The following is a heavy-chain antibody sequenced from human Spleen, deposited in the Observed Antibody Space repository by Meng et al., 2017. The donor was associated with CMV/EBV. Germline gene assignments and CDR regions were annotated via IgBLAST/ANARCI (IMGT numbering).Heavy chain of an antibody. CDR3: ARDFQYYGLDV. J-gene: IGHJ6*02. CDR2: ISYRGST. Sequence: SETLSLTCTVSGGSISSSTYYWGWIRQPPGKGLEWIGSISYRGSTYYNPSLKSRVTISVDTPKNQFSLRLSSVTAADTAVYYCARDFQYYGLDVWGQGTTVTVSS. CDR1: GGSISSSTYY. V-gene: IGHV4-39*07.